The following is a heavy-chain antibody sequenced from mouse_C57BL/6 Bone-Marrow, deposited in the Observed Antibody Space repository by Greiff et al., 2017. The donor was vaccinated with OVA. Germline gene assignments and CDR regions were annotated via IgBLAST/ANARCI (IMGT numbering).Heavy chain of an antibody. D-gene: IGHD3-2*02. J-gene: IGHJ3*01. CDR1: GFTFSSYA. V-gene: IGHV5-4*01. Sequence: EVQLVESGGGLVKPGGSLKLSCAASGFTFSSYAMSWVRQTPEKRLEWVATISDGGSYTYYPDNVKGRFTISRDNAKNNLYLQMSHLKSEDTAMYYCARDSSGSVGFAYWGQGTLVTVSA. CDR3: ARDSSGSVGFAY. CDR2: ISDGGSYT.